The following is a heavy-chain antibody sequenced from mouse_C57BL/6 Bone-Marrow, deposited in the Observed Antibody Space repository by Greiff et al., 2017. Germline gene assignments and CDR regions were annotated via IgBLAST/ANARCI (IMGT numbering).Heavy chain of an antibody. CDR2: INPYNGGT. V-gene: IGHV1-19*01. Sequence: VQLQQSGPVLVKPGASVKMSCKASGYTFTDYYMNWVKQSHGKSLEWIGVINPYNGGTSYNQKFKGKATLTVDKSSSTAYMELNSLTSEDSAVYYCAREEGRGAMDYWGQGTSVTVSS. J-gene: IGHJ4*01. CDR3: AREEGRGAMDY. CDR1: GYTFTDYY. D-gene: IGHD3-3*01.